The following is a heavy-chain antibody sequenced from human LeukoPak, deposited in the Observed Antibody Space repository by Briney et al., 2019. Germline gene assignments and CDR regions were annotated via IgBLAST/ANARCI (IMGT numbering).Heavy chain of an antibody. CDR1: GGSISSGSYY. CDR3: ARAPNDGSGTQPETRFDP. D-gene: IGHD3-10*01. CDR2: IYTSGST. Sequence: PSETLSLTCTVSGGSISSGSYYWSWIRQPAGKGLEWIGRIYTSGSTNYNPSLKSRVTISVDTSKNQFSLKLSSVTAADTAVYYCARAPNDGSGTQPETRFDPWGQGTLVTVSS. J-gene: IGHJ5*02. V-gene: IGHV4-61*02.